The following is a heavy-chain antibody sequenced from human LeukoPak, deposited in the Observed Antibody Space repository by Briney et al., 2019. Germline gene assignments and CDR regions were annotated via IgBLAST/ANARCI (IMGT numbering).Heavy chain of an antibody. D-gene: IGHD3-16*01. CDR2: ISSSSGFT. Sequence: GGSLRLSCAASGFTFSDYYMTWIRRAPGKGLEWVSYISSSSGFTKYADSVRGRFTISRDNAKNSLYLQMNTLRVDDTAVYYCARGSPPGDWGQGALVTVSS. J-gene: IGHJ4*02. V-gene: IGHV3-11*05. CDR3: ARGSPPGD. CDR1: GFTFSDYY.